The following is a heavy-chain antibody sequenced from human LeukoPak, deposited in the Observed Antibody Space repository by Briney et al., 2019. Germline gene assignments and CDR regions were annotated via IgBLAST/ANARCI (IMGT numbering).Heavy chain of an antibody. CDR2: INPNSGVT. Sequence: ASVTVSCTASGYTFTVYHVHWVRQAPGQGLEWVGRINPNSGVTNYAQKFQGRVTMTRHTSITTAHMELSRLRSDDTAVYYCARDRSGILGYYYNVMDVWGQGTTVTVSS. V-gene: IGHV1-2*06. CDR3: ARDRSGILGYYYNVMDV. D-gene: IGHD3-10*01. J-gene: IGHJ6*02. CDR1: GYTFTVYH.